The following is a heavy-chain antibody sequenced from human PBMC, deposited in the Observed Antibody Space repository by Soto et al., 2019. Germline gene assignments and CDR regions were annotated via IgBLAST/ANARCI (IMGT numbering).Heavy chain of an antibody. V-gene: IGHV4-59*01. CDR2: IYYSGST. CDR1: GGSISSYY. CDR3: ARERDCGDYVGGYYYYYGMDV. J-gene: IGHJ6*02. Sequence: SETLSLTCTVSGGSISSYYWSWIRQPPGKGLEWIGYIYYSGSTNYNPSLKSRVTISVDTSKNQFSLKLSSVTAADTAVYYCARERDCGDYVGGYYYYYGMDVWGQGTTVTVSS. D-gene: IGHD4-17*01.